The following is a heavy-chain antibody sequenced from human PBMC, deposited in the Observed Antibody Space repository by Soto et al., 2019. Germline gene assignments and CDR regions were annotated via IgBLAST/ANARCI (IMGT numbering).Heavy chain of an antibody. Sequence: EVQLVESGGGLVKPGGSLRLSCAASGFTFSNAWMSWVRQAPGKGLEWVGRIKSKTDGGTTDYAAPVKGRFTISRDDSKNTLYLQMNSLKTEDTAVYYCTTDLAVAGGHAFDIWGQGTMVTVSS. J-gene: IGHJ3*02. CDR1: GFTFSNAW. V-gene: IGHV3-15*01. CDR2: IKSKTDGGTT. D-gene: IGHD6-19*01. CDR3: TTDLAVAGGHAFDI.